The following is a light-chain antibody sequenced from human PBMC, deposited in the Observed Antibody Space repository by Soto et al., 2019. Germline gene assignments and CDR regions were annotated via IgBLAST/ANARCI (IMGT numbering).Light chain of an antibody. J-gene: IGLJ3*02. CDR1: SGHSSYA. Sequence: QSVLPQSPSASASLGASVKLTCTLSSGHSSYAIAWHQQQPEKGPRYLMKLNSDGSHSNGDGIPDRFSGSSARAERYLTISSLQSEDEADYYCQTWGTGIQVVFGGGTKLTVL. CDR2: LNSDGSH. CDR3: QTWGTGIQVV. V-gene: IGLV4-69*01.